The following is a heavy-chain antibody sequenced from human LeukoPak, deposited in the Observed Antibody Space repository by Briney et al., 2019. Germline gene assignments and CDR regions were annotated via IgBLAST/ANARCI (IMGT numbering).Heavy chain of an antibody. J-gene: IGHJ4*02. Sequence: GGSLRLSCAASGFTFSSHWMHWVRQAPGKGLVWVSRISPDGSTTGHADSVKGRFTTSRDNAKNTLFLQMNSLRAENTAVYYCTRDFDFSSAIWGQGTLVTVSS. CDR1: GFTFSSHW. V-gene: IGHV3-74*01. CDR2: ISPDGSTT. CDR3: TRDFDFSSAI. D-gene: IGHD3-3*01.